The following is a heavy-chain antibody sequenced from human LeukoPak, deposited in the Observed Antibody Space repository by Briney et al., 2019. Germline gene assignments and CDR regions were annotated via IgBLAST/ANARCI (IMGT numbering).Heavy chain of an antibody. Sequence: PGGSLRLSCAASGVTVSSQYMNWVRRAPGKGLEWVSVIYGVDGTSYADSVKGRFTISRDNSKNTVYLQMNSLRAEDTAVYYCARDYPSWRGRYYGMDVWGQGTTVTVSS. J-gene: IGHJ6*02. D-gene: IGHD2-2*01. CDR1: GVTVSSQY. CDR3: ARDYPSWRGRYYGMDV. V-gene: IGHV3-53*01. CDR2: IYGVDGT.